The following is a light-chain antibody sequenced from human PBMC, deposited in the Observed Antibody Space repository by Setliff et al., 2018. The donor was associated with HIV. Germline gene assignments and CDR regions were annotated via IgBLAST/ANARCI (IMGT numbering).Light chain of an antibody. CDR2: KAS. Sequence: DIQMTQSPSTLSASVGDRVTITCRANQTISNWLAWYQQKPGKAPKLLIYKASSLESGVPSRFSGSGSGTEFTLTISSLQPDDFVSYFCQQYYSYWTFGQGTKV. CDR3: QQYYSYWT. V-gene: IGKV1-5*03. J-gene: IGKJ1*01. CDR1: QTISNW.